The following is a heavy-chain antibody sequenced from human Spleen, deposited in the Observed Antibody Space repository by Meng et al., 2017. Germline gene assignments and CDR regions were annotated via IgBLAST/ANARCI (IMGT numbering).Heavy chain of an antibody. Sequence: QLQLQESGSGLVKPSATLSLTCAVPGASLSTYYWGWIRQSPGKGLQWIGETNHRGSTKYNPSLKSRVTISVDTSKNQFSLKLTSVTAADSAVYYCACSGSSCYSLLVSPPWGQGTLVTVSS. CDR2: TNHRGST. J-gene: IGHJ5*02. D-gene: IGHD2-15*01. CDR3: ACSGSSCYSLLVSPP. CDR1: GASLSTYY. V-gene: IGHV4-34*01.